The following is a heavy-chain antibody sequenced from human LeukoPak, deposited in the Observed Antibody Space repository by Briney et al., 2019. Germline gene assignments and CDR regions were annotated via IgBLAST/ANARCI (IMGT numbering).Heavy chain of an antibody. CDR2: ISASAAMT. J-gene: IGHJ4*02. Sequence: GGSLRLSCAASGFTFNNYVMTWVRQAPGKGLEWVSSISASAAMTYYADSVKGRFTVSRDNSNNRLYLHMSGLTAADTAVYYCAKDRSIGTYYTFDHWGQGSLVTVSS. V-gene: IGHV3-23*01. CDR3: AKDRSIGTYYTFDH. CDR1: GFTFNNYV. D-gene: IGHD1-26*01.